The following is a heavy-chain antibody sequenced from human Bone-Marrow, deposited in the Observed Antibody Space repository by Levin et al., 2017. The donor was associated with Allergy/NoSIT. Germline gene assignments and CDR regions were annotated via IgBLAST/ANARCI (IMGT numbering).Heavy chain of an antibody. Sequence: SGGSLRLSCAASGFSFRSYGMHWVRQAPGKGLEWISYISGSGNTVYYADSVKGRFTISRDNARNSLYLHMNSLRPEDTAVYYCAGKPLSSWLYWYFDLWGRGTLVTVSS. CDR2: ISGSGNTV. D-gene: IGHD6-19*01. CDR3: AGKPLSSWLYWYFDL. J-gene: IGHJ2*01. CDR1: GFSFRSYG. V-gene: IGHV3-48*03.